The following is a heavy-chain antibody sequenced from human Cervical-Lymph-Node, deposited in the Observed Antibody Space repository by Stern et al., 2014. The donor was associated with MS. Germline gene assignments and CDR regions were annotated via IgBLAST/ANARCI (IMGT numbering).Heavy chain of an antibody. J-gene: IGHJ4*02. V-gene: IGHV4-59*01. CDR1: GGSISTYY. CDR2: IYYSGNT. D-gene: IGHD5-12*01. Sequence: QLQLQESGPGLVKPSETLSLTCLISGGSISTYYWSWVRQPPGKGLAWIGYIYYSGNTNYNPSLKSRVAMSVETSKNQFSLKLGPVTAADTAVYYCARDDGYSGYDSWGQGTLVTVSS. CDR3: ARDDGYSGYDS.